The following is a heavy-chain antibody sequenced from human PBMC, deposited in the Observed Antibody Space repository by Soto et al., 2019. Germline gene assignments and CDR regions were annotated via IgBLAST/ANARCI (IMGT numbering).Heavy chain of an antibody. CDR3: ARARVRSSGPIGY. CDR1: GFTFSSYA. V-gene: IGHV3-30-3*01. Sequence: QVQLVESGGGVVQPGRSLRLSCAASGFTFSSYAMHWVRQAPGKGLEWVAVISYDGSNKYYADSVKGRFTISRDNPKNTLYLQRNSLRAEDAAVYYCARARVRSSGPIGYWGQGTLVTVSS. J-gene: IGHJ4*02. CDR2: ISYDGSNK. D-gene: IGHD6-19*01.